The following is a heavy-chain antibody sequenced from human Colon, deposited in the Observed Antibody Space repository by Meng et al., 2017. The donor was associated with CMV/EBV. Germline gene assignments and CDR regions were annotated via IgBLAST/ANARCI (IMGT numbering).Heavy chain of an antibody. Sequence: SGYTFTGFYVHWVRQAPGQGLEWMGWINTIDGDTNYAPKFQGRVTMTRDTSISTAYMDLSSLRSDDTAVYYCARGTVGANGGYFDSWGQGTLVTVSS. CDR3: ARGTVGANGGYFDS. J-gene: IGHJ4*01. V-gene: IGHV1-2*02. D-gene: IGHD1-26*01. CDR2: INTIDGDT. CDR1: GYTFTGFY.